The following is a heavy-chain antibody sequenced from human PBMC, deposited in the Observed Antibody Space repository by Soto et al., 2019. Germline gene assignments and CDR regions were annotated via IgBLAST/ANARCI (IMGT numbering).Heavy chain of an antibody. Sequence: GGSLRLSCAASGFTFSSYEMNWVRQAPGKGLEWVSYISSSGSTIYYADSVKGRFTISRDNAKNSVYLEMNSLSAEDTALYYCARESEDLTSNFDYWGQGTLVTVSS. V-gene: IGHV3-48*03. CDR3: ARESEDLTSNFDY. J-gene: IGHJ4*02. CDR2: ISSSGSTI. CDR1: GFTFSSYE.